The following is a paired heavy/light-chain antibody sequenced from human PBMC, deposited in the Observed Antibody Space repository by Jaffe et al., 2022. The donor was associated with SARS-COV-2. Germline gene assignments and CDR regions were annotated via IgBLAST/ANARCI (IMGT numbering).Light chain of an antibody. CDR2: DVS. CDR1: QSVSTY. CDR3: QQRSNRGTLT. V-gene: IGKV3-11*01. J-gene: IGKJ4*01. Sequence: EIVLTQSPATLSLSPGERATLSCRASQSVSTYLAWYQQKPGQAPRLLIYDVSNRATGIPARFSGSGSGTDFTLTISSLEPEDFAVYYCQQRSNRGTLTFGGGTKVEIK.
Heavy chain of an antibody. J-gene: IGHJ4*02. CDR2: ISTTGGTI. CDR1: GFTFSDYY. V-gene: IGHV3-11*01. Sequence: QVQLVESGGGLVKPGGSLRLSCAASGFTFSDYYMSWIRQAPGKGLEWVSYISTTGGTIYYADSVKGRFTTSRDNAKNSLYLQMNSLRGEDTAVYYCARNIWGNYRYLDYWGQGALVTVSS. D-gene: IGHD3-16*02. CDR3: ARNIWGNYRYLDY.